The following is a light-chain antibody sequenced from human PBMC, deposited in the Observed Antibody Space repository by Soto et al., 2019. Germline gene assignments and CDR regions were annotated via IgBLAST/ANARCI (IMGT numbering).Light chain of an antibody. CDR2: DVS. CDR1: SSDVGGYNY. CDR3: SSYTSSCTSYI. Sequence: QSALTQPASVSGSRGQSITISCTGTSSDVGGYNYVSWYQQHPGKAPKLMIYDVSNRPSGVSNRFSGSKSGNTASLTNSGLQAEDEADYYCSSYTSSCTSYIFGTGTKLTVL. J-gene: IGLJ1*01. V-gene: IGLV2-14*01.